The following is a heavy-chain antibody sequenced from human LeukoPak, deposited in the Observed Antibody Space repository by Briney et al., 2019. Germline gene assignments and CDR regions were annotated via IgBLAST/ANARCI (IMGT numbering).Heavy chain of an antibody. CDR1: GFTFSCYA. J-gene: IGHJ2*01. CDR2: VSGNGAGT. CDR3: AKVWADYDFWSAYYWYFDL. Sequence: GGSLRLSCAASGFTFSCYAMSWVRQAPGKGLEWVSAVSGNGAGTFYTDSVKGRFTISRDNSRHTLYLQMDSLRAEDTAVYYCAKVWADYDFWSAYYWYFDLWGRGTLVTVSS. D-gene: IGHD3-3*01. V-gene: IGHV3-23*01.